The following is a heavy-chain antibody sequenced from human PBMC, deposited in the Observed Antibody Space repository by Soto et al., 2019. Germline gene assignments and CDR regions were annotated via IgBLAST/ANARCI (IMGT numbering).Heavy chain of an antibody. CDR1: GGSINSDY. V-gene: IGHV4-59*08. Sequence: SETLSLTCTVSGGSINSDYWSWIRQPPEKGLEWIGYVRNSGSTNYNPSLKSRVTISVDTSKNQFSLKLSSVTAADTAVYYCATTNAVSAFDFWGQGSLVTVSS. CDR2: VRNSGST. D-gene: IGHD1-1*01. CDR3: ATTNAVSAFDF. J-gene: IGHJ4*02.